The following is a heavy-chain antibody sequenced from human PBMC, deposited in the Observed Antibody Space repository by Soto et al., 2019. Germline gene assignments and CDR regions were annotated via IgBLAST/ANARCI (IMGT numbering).Heavy chain of an antibody. CDR2: INPNSGGT. V-gene: IGHV1-2*04. D-gene: IGHD6-13*01. Sequence: ASVKVSCKASGYTFTGYYMHWVRQAPGQGLEWMGWINPNSGGTNYAQKFQGWVTMTRDTSISTAYMELSRLRSDDTAVYYCARSRGGIRQLVPGWFDPWGQGTLVTVS. CDR1: GYTFTGYY. J-gene: IGHJ5*02. CDR3: ARSRGGIRQLVPGWFDP.